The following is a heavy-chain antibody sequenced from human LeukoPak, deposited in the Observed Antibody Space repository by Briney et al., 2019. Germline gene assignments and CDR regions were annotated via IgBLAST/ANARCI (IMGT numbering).Heavy chain of an antibody. D-gene: IGHD6-19*01. CDR3: AKVPLAGYYFDS. CDR2: ISNYVGST. CDR1: GFTFSSNA. V-gene: IGHV3-23*01. J-gene: IGHJ4*02. Sequence: PGGSLRLSCAASGFTFSSNAMSWVRQAPGKGLEWLSGISNYVGSTYYADSVKGRFTISRDNSKNTLYLQMNSLRAEDTAVYYCAKVPLAGYYFDSWGQGTLATVSS.